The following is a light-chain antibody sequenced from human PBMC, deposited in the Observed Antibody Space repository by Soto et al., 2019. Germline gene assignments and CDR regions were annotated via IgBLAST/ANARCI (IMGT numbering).Light chain of an antibody. J-gene: IGLJ7*01. CDR2: EDN. V-gene: IGLV6-57*01. CDR1: SGSIASNY. Sequence: NFMLTQPHSVSASPGKTVTISCTRSSGSIASNYVQWYQQRPGSSPTTVIYEDNQRPSGVPDRFSGSIDSSSNSASLTISGLKTEDEADYYCQSYDSSNHKVFGGGTQLTVL. CDR3: QSYDSSNHKV.